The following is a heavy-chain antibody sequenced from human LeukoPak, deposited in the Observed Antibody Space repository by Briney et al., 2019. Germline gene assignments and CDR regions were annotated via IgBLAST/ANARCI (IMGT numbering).Heavy chain of an antibody. D-gene: IGHD5-12*01. Sequence: RSGGSLRLSCAASGLTVSRNYMTWVRLAPGKGLEWVSIIYSGGTTYYADSVKGRFTISRDISKNTVYLQMNSLRVEDTAVYYCAREGSGYADAFDIWGQGTMVTVSS. CDR1: GLTVSRNY. CDR2: IYSGGTT. V-gene: IGHV3-53*01. CDR3: AREGSGYADAFDI. J-gene: IGHJ3*02.